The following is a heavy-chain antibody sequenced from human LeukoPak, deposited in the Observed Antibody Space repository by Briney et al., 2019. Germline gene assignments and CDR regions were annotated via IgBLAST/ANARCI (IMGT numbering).Heavy chain of an antibody. CDR2: INHSGST. J-gene: IGHJ4*02. CDR3: ARGSPTPTV. Sequence: PSETLSLTCAVYGGSFSGYYWSWIRQPPGKGLEWIGEINHSGSTNYNPSLKSRVTTSVDTSKNQFSLKLSSVTAADTAVYYCARGSPTPTVWGQGTLVTVSS. CDR1: GGSFSGYY. D-gene: IGHD4-17*01. V-gene: IGHV4-34*01.